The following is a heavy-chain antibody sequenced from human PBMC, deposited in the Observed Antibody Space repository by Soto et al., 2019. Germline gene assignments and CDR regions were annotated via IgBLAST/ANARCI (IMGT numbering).Heavy chain of an antibody. CDR1: GFSLSTSGVG. V-gene: IGHV2-5*01. J-gene: IGHJ5*02. CDR2: IYWNDDK. D-gene: IGHD6-19*01. CDR3: AHRLIRGSGWLKYWFDP. Sequence: SGPTLVKPTQTLTLTCTFSGFSLSTSGVGVGWIRQPPGKALEWLALIYWNDDKRYSPSLKSRLTITKDTSKNQVVLTMTNMDPVDTATYYCAHRLIRGSGWLKYWFDPWGQGTLVTVSS.